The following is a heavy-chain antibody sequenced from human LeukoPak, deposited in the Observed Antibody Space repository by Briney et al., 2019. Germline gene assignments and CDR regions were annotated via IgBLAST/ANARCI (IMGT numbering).Heavy chain of an antibody. CDR1: GYSFTNYW. V-gene: IGHV5-51*01. Sequence: GESLKISCKASGYSFTNYWIGLVRQMPGKGLEWMGIIFPGDSDIRYSPSFQCQVTISADKSISTAYLQWSSLKASDTAMYYCARSTKLDYWGQGTVVTVSS. J-gene: IGHJ4*02. CDR3: ARSTKLDY. D-gene: IGHD1-1*01. CDR2: IFPGDSDI.